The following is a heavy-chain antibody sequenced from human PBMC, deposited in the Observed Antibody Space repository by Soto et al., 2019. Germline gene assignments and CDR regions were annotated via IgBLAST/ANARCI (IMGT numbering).Heavy chain of an antibody. V-gene: IGHV1-3*01. CDR2: INAANGDT. Sequence: ASVKVSCKASGYIFTNYAIHWVRQAPGQSLEWMGWINAANGDTMYSQNFQGRVTITRDTSATMAYMDLSSLRSEDTAGDYCGRDFLSGYSRYDYWGQGTLVTVS. CDR1: GYIFTNYA. J-gene: IGHJ4*02. CDR3: GRDFLSGYSRYDY. D-gene: IGHD3-3*01.